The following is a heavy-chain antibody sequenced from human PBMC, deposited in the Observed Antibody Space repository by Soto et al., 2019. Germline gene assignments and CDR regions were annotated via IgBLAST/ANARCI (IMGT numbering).Heavy chain of an antibody. CDR2: IYYSGST. D-gene: IGHD1-26*01. Sequence: NLSLTCTVSGGSISSSSYYWSWIRQPPGKGLEWIGYIYYSGSTNYNPSLKSRVTISVDTSKNQFSLKLSSVTAADTAVYYCARLMSGSYGDFDYWGQGTLVTVSS. J-gene: IGHJ4*02. CDR1: GGSISSSSYY. CDR3: ARLMSGSYGDFDY. V-gene: IGHV4-61*05.